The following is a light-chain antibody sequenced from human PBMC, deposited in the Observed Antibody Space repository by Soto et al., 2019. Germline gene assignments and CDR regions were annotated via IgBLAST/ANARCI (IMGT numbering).Light chain of an antibody. CDR1: QSVTTY. CDR2: DVS. Sequence: ETVLTQSPATLSLSPGERATISCRASQSVTTYLAWYQQKPGQAPRLLIYDVSNRATGIPARFSGSGSGTDFTLTISSLKPEDFAVYYCQQRSNWPPGYTFGQGTKLEIK. CDR3: QQRSNWPPGYT. J-gene: IGKJ2*01. V-gene: IGKV3-11*01.